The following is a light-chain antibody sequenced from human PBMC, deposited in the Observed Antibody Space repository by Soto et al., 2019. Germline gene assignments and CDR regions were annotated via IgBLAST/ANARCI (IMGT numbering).Light chain of an antibody. CDR1: SSDVGGYNY. V-gene: IGLV2-14*01. J-gene: IGLJ2*01. Sequence: QSALTQPASVSGSPGQSITISCTGTSSDVGGYNYVSWYQQHPGKAPKLMIYDVSNRPSGVSNRFSVSKSGNTASLTISGLQAEDEADYYCTSYTSSSTLVVFGGGTKQTVL. CDR2: DVS. CDR3: TSYTSSSTLVV.